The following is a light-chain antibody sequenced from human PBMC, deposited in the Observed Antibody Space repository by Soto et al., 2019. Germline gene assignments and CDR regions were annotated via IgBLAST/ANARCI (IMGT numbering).Light chain of an antibody. CDR3: QSYDSSLSGWVI. Sequence: QTVVTQPPSVSGAPGQRVTISCTGSNSNIGAGYDVHWYQHLPGKAPKLLIYGDTNRPSGVPDRFSGSKSGTSVSLAITGLQAEDEADYFCQSYDSSLSGWVIFGGGTKLTVL. CDR2: GDT. CDR1: NSNIGAGYD. V-gene: IGLV1-40*01. J-gene: IGLJ2*01.